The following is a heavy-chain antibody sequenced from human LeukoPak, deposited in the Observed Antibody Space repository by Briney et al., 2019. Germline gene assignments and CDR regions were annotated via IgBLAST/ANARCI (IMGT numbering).Heavy chain of an antibody. CDR2: IFYTGDS. CDR1: GVSSSSSY. CDR3: ARHRFASPLDS. Sequence: SETLSLTCTVSGVSSSSSYWSWIRQPPGKGLEWIGYIFYTGDSNHNPSFKSRVSISLDTSKDQISLKLSSVTAADTVVYYCARHRFASPLDSWGQGTLVTVSS. D-gene: IGHD2-21*01. V-gene: IGHV4-59*08. J-gene: IGHJ4*02.